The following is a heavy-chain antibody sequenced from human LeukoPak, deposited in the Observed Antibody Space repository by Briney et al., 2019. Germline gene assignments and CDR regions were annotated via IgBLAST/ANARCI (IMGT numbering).Heavy chain of an antibody. Sequence: GGSLRLSCAASGFTFSSYSMNWVRQAPGKGLEWVSYISSSGSTIYYADSVKGRFTISRDNAKNSLYLQMNSLRAEDKAVYYCARASDAFDIWGQGTMVTVSS. V-gene: IGHV3-48*04. J-gene: IGHJ3*02. CDR3: ARASDAFDI. CDR1: GFTFSSYS. CDR2: ISSSGSTI.